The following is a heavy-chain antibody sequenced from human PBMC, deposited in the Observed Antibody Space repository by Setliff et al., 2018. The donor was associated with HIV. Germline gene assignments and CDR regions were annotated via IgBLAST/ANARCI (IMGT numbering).Heavy chain of an antibody. CDR3: ATMTTVTIAFDY. V-gene: IGHV3-72*01. Sequence: PGGSLRLSCAASGFTFSDHYMDWVRQAPGKGLEWVGRSRNKANSYTTEYAASVKGRFTISRDDSKNTAYLQMNSLKTEDTAVYYCATMTTVTIAFDYWGQGTLVTVSS. J-gene: IGHJ4*02. D-gene: IGHD4-4*01. CDR2: SRNKANSYTT. CDR1: GFTFSDHY.